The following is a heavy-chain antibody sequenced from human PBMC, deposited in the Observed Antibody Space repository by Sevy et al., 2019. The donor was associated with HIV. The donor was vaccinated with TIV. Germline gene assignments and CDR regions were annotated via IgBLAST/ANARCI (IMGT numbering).Heavy chain of an antibody. D-gene: IGHD5-18*01. CDR1: GYTFTGYY. CDR2: INPNSGGT. V-gene: IGHV1-2*02. Sequence: ASVKVSCKASGYTFTGYYMHWVRQAPGQGLEWMGWINPNSGGTNYAQKFQGRVTMTRDTSISPAYMELSRLRSDDTAVYYCASPAMVPNYYYYYGMDVWGQGTTVTVSS. CDR3: ASPAMVPNYYYYYGMDV. J-gene: IGHJ6*02.